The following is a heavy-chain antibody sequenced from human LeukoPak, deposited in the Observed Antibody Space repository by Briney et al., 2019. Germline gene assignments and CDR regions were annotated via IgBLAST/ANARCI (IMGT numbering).Heavy chain of an antibody. D-gene: IGHD2-21*02. CDR3: ARLKGSVPTYCLDY. Sequence: AETLSLTCTVAGDSINNYHWGWSRQPPEKGLEGIAYIYYTGSTNYNPSLKSRVTISVDTSKNQFSLKLTSVTAADTAVYFSARLKGSVPTYCLDYWGQGTLVTVSS. CDR1: GDSINNYH. V-gene: IGHV4-59*08. J-gene: IGHJ4*02. CDR2: IYYTGST.